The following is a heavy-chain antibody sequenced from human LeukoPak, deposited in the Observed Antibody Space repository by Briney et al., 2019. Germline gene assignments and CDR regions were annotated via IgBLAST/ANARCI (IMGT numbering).Heavy chain of an antibody. Sequence: PSQTLSLTCTVSGGSISIGSYYWSWIRQPAGKGLEWIGRIYNSGSTNYNPSLKSRVTISVDTSKNQFSLKLSSVTAADTAVYYCARVGGYAFDPWGQGTLVTVSS. CDR2: IYNSGST. CDR3: ARVGGYAFDP. D-gene: IGHD3-22*01. J-gene: IGHJ5*02. CDR1: GGSISIGSYY. V-gene: IGHV4-61*02.